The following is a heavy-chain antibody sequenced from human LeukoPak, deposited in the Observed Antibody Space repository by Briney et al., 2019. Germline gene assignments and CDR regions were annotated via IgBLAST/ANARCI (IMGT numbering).Heavy chain of an antibody. Sequence: ASVKVSCKASGYTFTSYGISWVRQAPGQGLEWMGSISAYNGNTNYAQKLQGRVTMTTDTSTSTAYMELRSLRSDDTAVYYCARDLAGYSSGWYLFNYYGMDVWGQGTTVTVSS. J-gene: IGHJ6*02. V-gene: IGHV1-18*01. CDR2: ISAYNGNT. CDR3: ARDLAGYSSGWYLFNYYGMDV. D-gene: IGHD6-19*01. CDR1: GYTFTSYG.